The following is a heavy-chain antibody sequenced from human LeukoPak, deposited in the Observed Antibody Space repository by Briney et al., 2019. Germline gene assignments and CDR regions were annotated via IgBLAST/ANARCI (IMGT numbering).Heavy chain of an antibody. D-gene: IGHD6-25*01. Sequence: SETLSLTCTVSGGSISTYYWSWIRQPPGKGLEWIGYIYYTGSTNYNPSLESRVTISVDTSKNQFSLKVTSVTAADTAVYYCASYRLSGPALFDYWGQGTLVTVSS. J-gene: IGHJ4*02. V-gene: IGHV4-59*08. CDR1: GGSISTYY. CDR3: ASYRLSGPALFDY. CDR2: IYYTGST.